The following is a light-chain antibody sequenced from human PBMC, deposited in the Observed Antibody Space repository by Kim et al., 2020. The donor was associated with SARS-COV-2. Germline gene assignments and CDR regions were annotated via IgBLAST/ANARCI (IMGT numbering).Light chain of an antibody. CDR2: EGS. V-gene: IGLV2-23*01. CDR1: SSDVGSYNL. CDR3: CSYAGSSV. Sequence: SPGQAITISCNGTSSDVGSYNLVSWYQQHPGKAPKLMIYEGSKRPSGVSNRFSGSKSGNTASLTISGLQAEDEADYYCCSYAGSSVFGGGTQLTVL. J-gene: IGLJ3*02.